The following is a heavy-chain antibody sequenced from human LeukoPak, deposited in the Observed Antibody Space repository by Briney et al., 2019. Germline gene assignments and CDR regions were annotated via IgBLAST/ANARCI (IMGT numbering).Heavy chain of an antibody. J-gene: IGHJ4*02. CDR2: IYYSGST. Sequence: SEALSLTCIVSGGSISSSSHCWGWIRQPPGKGMEWIGSIYYSGSTYYNPSLKSRVTISVDTSKNQFSLKLSSVTAADAAVYYCARQGGFSFDYWGQGTLVTVSS. CDR3: ARQGGFSFDY. D-gene: IGHD2-15*01. CDR1: GGSISSSSHC. V-gene: IGHV4-39*01.